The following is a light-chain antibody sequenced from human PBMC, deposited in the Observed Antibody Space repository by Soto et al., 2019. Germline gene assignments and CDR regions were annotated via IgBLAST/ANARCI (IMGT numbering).Light chain of an antibody. Sequence: DIQMTQSPSTLSASVGDRVTITCRASQSISSWLAWHQQKPGTAPNLLIYKASTLQSGVPSRFSGSGSGTEFTLTISSLQPDDSATYYCQQYNDNWTFGQGTKVEIK. CDR1: QSISSW. J-gene: IGKJ1*01. V-gene: IGKV1-5*03. CDR2: KAS. CDR3: QQYNDNWT.